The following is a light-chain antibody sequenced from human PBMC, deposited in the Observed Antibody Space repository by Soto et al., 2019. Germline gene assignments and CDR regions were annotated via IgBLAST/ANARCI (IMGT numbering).Light chain of an antibody. V-gene: IGKV1-5*03. CDR1: QSISSW. Sequence: DIQMTQSPSTLSASVGDRVTITCRASQSISSWLAWYQQKPGKAPKLLIYKASSLESGVPSRFSGSGSGTEFTLTISSLQPDDFATYYCQQYNSYSYIFGQGTKVDIK. J-gene: IGKJ2*01. CDR3: QQYNSYSYI. CDR2: KAS.